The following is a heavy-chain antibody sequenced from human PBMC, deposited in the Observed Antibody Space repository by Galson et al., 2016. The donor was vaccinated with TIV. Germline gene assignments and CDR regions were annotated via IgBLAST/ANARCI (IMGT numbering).Heavy chain of an antibody. CDR1: GGTLSRFT. J-gene: IGHJ1*01. CDR3: AIYDSSDYYSAEFFQQ. Sequence: SVKVSCKASGGTLSRFTVSWVRQAPGQGLEWMGRIIPLLGIGNHAQKFQNRVAITADRSTSAAYMELSSLKSEDTAVYYCAIYDSSDYYSAEFFQQWGQGTLLIVSS. V-gene: IGHV1-69*02. CDR2: IIPLLGIG. D-gene: IGHD3-22*01.